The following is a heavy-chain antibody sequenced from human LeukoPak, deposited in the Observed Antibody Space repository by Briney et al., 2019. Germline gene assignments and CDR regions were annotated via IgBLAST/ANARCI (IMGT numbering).Heavy chain of an antibody. D-gene: IGHD1-26*01. Sequence: GGSLRLSCAASGFTVSSNYMSWVRQAPGKGLEWVSVIYSGGSTYYADSVKGRFTISRDNSKNTLYLQMNSLRAEDTAVYYCAREWYSGPYMDVWGQGTTVTVSS. CDR2: IYSGGST. J-gene: IGHJ6*02. V-gene: IGHV3-66*01. CDR1: GFTVSSNY. CDR3: AREWYSGPYMDV.